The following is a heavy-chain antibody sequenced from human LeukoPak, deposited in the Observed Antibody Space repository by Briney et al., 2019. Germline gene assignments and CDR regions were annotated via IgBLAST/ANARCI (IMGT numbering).Heavy chain of an antibody. CDR2: INPNSGGT. D-gene: IGHD2-15*01. V-gene: IGHV1-2*02. CDR1: GYTFTGYY. J-gene: IGHJ6*02. Sequence: GASVKVSCKASGYTFTGYYMHWVRQAPGQGLEWMGWINPNSGGTNYAQKFQGRVTMTRDTSISTAYMELGRLRSDDTAVYYCARVLYCSGGSCYSGDYYGMDVWGQGTTVTVSS. CDR3: ARVLYCSGGSCYSGDYYGMDV.